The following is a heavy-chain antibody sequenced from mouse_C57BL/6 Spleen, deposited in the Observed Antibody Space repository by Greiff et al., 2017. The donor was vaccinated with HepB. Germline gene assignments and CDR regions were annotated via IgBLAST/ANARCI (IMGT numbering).Heavy chain of an antibody. CDR1: GYTFTSYW. CDR3: ARIEGRSYYGSIYFGD. J-gene: IGHJ2*01. V-gene: IGHV1-72*01. D-gene: IGHD1-1*01. CDR2: IDPNSGGT. Sequence: QVQLQQPGAELVKPGASVKLSCKASGYTFTSYWMHWVKQRPGRGLEWIGRIDPNSGGTKYNEKFKSKATLTVDKPSSTAYMQLSSLTSEDSAVYYCARIEGRSYYGSIYFGDWGQGTTLTVAS.